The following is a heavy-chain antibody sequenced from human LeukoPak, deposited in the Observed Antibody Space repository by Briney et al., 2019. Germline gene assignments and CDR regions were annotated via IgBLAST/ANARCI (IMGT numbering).Heavy chain of an antibody. CDR2: IYHSGNA. V-gene: IGHV4-30-2*01. D-gene: IGHD6-13*01. Sequence: SQTLSLTCAASGGSISSGSYSWNWIPQPPGKGLEWIGYIYHSGNAYYNPSLESRVTISVDRSRNQFSLKLSSVTAADTAVYYCATTIRAAGLFDFWGQGPQVTVSS. J-gene: IGHJ4*02. CDR1: GGSISSGSYS. CDR3: ATTIRAAGLFDF.